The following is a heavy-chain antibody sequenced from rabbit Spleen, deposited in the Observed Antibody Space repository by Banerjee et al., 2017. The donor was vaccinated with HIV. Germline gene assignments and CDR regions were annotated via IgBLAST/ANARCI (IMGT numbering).Heavy chain of an antibody. CDR2: IYGGVVGST. D-gene: IGHD1-1*01. V-gene: IGHV1S45*01. J-gene: IGHJ4*01. Sequence: QQQLEESGGGLVKPGGTLTLTCSASGFSFSTDYYMCWVRQAPGKGLESIACIYGGVVGSTYYATWAKGRFTISRTSSTTVTLQMTSLTAADTATYFCARDLVAVIGWNFNLWGPGTLVTVS. CDR1: GFSFSTDYY. CDR3: ARDLVAVIGWNFNL.